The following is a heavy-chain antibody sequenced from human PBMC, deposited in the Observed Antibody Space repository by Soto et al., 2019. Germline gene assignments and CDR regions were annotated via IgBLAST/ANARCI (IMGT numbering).Heavy chain of an antibody. V-gene: IGHV3-11*01. J-gene: IGHJ6*02. CDR2: ISNSGHAI. CDR3: ARDARYASSSYGFDV. D-gene: IGHD6-13*01. Sequence: PGGSLRLSCVASGFTFSDYYMSWIRQAPGKGLAWVSYISNSGHAIYYADSVKGRFTVSRDNSNNSMSLQMDSLRADDTAIYYCARDARYASSSYGFDVWGQGTTVSVSS. CDR1: GFTFSDYY.